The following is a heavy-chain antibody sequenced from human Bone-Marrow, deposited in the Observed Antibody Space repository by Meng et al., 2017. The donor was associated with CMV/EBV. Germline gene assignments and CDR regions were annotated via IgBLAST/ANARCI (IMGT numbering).Heavy chain of an antibody. Sequence: GESLKISCEASGFTFSRYGLHWVRQAPGKGLEWVAFIRYDGKNEQYTDSVKGRFTISRDNSKKTLYLQMISLRAEDTAVYYCARDGQNYGYWAPRWFDYWGQGTLVTVSS. CDR2: IRYDGKNE. CDR3: ARDGQNYGYWAPRWFDY. V-gene: IGHV3-30*02. CDR1: GFTFSRYG. D-gene: IGHD3/OR15-3a*01. J-gene: IGHJ4*02.